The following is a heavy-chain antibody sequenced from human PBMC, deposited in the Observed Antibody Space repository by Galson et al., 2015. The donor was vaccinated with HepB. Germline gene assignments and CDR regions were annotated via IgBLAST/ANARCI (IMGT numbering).Heavy chain of an antibody. CDR2: INNDGTTT. CDR3: ARPYGGNYHFDY. V-gene: IGHV3-74*01. CDR1: GFTFSFYW. D-gene: IGHD4-23*01. Sequence: SLRLSCAASGFTFSFYWMHWVRQAPQKGLVWVSRINNDGTTTNYADSVKGRFTISRDNAKNTLYLQMNSLRAEDTAVYYCARPYGGNYHFDYWGQGTLVTVSS. J-gene: IGHJ4*02.